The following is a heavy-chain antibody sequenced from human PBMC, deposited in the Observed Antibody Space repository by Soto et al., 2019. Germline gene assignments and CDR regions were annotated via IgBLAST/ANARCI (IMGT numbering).Heavy chain of an antibody. CDR3: ARVLHWNRGIHY. Sequence: PSETLSLTCTVSGGSISSYYWSWIRQPPGKGLEWIGYIYYSGSTNYNPSLKSRVTISVDTSKNQFSLKLSSVTAADTAVYYCARVLHWNRGIHYRGQGTLVTVSS. J-gene: IGHJ4*02. D-gene: IGHD1-1*01. V-gene: IGHV4-59*01. CDR1: GGSISSYY. CDR2: IYYSGST.